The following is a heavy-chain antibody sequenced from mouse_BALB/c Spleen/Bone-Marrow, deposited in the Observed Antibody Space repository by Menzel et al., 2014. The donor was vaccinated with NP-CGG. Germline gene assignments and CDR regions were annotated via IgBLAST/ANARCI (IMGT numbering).Heavy chain of an antibody. V-gene: IGHV1-4*02. CDR3: AYWDLAY. CDR1: GYTFTSYT. Sequence: VQLVESAAELARPGASVKMSCKASGYTFTSYTMHWVKQRPGQGLEWIGYINPSSGYTEYNQKFKDKTTLTADKSSSTAYMQLSSPTSEDSAVYYCAYWDLAYWGQGTLVTASA. D-gene: IGHD4-1*01. CDR2: INPSSGYT. J-gene: IGHJ3*01.